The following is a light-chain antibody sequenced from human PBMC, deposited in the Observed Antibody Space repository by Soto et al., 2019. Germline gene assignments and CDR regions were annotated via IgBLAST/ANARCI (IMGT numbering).Light chain of an antibody. V-gene: IGKV3D-7*01. Sequence: EIVLPQPPGTLSLSPGERATLSCRASQSVSSRYLAWYQHKPGQAPRFLISGASNRATGIPDRFSGSGSGTDFTLTISSLQPEDFATYYCLQDYNYPRTFGQGTKVDIK. CDR2: GAS. CDR1: QSVSSRY. CDR3: LQDYNYPRT. J-gene: IGKJ1*01.